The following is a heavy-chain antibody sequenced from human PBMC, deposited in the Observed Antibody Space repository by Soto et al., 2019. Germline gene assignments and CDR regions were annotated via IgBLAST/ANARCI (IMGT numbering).Heavy chain of an antibody. V-gene: IGHV1-46*01. CDR3: AILTGTGSEGDAFDI. D-gene: IGHD1-1*01. CDR2: INPRGGST. J-gene: IGHJ3*02. CDR1: GYTFISYY. Sequence: VKVSCKASGYTFISYYIHWLRQAPGQGLEWMGIINPRGGSTSYAQKFQGRVTMTRDTSTSTVYMELSSLRSEDTAVYYCAILTGTGSEGDAFDIWGQGTMVTVSS.